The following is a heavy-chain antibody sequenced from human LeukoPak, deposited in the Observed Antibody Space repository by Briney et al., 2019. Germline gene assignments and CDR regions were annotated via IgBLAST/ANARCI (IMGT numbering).Heavy chain of an antibody. CDR2: ISSSGSTI. Sequence: GGSLRLSCAASGFTFSDYYMSWIRQATGKGLEWVSYISSSGSTIYYAHSVKGRFTISRDNAKNSLYLQMNSLRAEDTAVYYCARAVGDSSGYYSLFDYWGQGTLVTVSS. CDR3: ARAVGDSSGYYSLFDY. CDR1: GFTFSDYY. V-gene: IGHV3-11*01. J-gene: IGHJ4*02. D-gene: IGHD3-22*01.